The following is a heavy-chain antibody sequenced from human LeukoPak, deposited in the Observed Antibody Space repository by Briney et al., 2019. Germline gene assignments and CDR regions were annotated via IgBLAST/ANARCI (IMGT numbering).Heavy chain of an antibody. J-gene: IGHJ5*02. CDR3: ARTNYGDNDH. CDR2: IKQDGSDK. V-gene: IGHV3-7*01. CDR1: GFTFSRSW. D-gene: IGHD4-17*01. Sequence: GGSLRLSCAASGFTFSRSWMSWVRQAPGKGLEWVANIKQDGSDKYYVDSVKGRFAISRDNAKNSLYLQMNSLRGDDTAVYYCARTNYGDNDHWGQGTLVTVSS.